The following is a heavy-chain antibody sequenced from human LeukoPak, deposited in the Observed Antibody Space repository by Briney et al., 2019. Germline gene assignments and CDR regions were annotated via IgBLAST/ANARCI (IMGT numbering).Heavy chain of an antibody. J-gene: IGHJ3*02. CDR3: ARRSNYQLVDFDI. D-gene: IGHD1-1*01. CDR1: GGSVRSSSYY. CDR2: IYYTGTT. V-gene: IGHV4-39*01. Sequence: PSETLSLTCTVSGGSVRSSSYYWDWIRQPPGKGLEWIGSIYYTGTTYYNPSLKSRVTMSADTSKNQFFLNLSSVTAADTAVYYCARRSNYQLVDFDIWGQGTMVTVSS.